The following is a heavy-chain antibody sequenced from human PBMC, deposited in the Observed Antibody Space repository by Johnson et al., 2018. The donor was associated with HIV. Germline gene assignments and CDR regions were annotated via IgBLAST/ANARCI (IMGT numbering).Heavy chain of an antibody. Sequence: VQLVESGGGLVQPGGSLRLSCAASGFTFSSYAMSWVRQAPGKGLEWVSRINSDGSSTNYADSVKGRFTISRDNAKNSLYLQMNSLRAEDTAVYYCAKTYSGSNRDAFDIWGQGTLVTVSS. CDR3: AKTYSGSNRDAFDI. CDR2: INSDGSST. CDR1: GFTFSSYA. J-gene: IGHJ3*02. V-gene: IGHV3-23*04. D-gene: IGHD1-26*01.